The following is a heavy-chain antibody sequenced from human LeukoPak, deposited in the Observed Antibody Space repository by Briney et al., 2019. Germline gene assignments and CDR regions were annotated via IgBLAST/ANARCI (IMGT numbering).Heavy chain of an antibody. Sequence: GGSLRLSCAASGFTFSSYEMNWVRQAPGKGLEWISYISSSGGLIYYADSVKGRFTISRDNAKKSLYLQMNSLRAEDTAFYYCARGGELVGSYFDYWGQGSLVTVSS. D-gene: IGHD3-16*01. J-gene: IGHJ4*02. V-gene: IGHV3-48*03. CDR3: ARGGELVGSYFDY. CDR2: ISSSGGLI. CDR1: GFTFSSYE.